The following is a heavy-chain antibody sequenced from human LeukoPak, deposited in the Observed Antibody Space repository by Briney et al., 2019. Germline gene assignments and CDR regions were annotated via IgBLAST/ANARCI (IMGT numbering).Heavy chain of an antibody. CDR3: ARDVTTVSNWFDP. J-gene: IGHJ5*02. V-gene: IGHV1-69*01. CDR2: IIPIFGTA. Sequence: ASVKVSCKASGGTFSSYAISWVRQAPGQGLERMGGIIPIFGTANYAQKFQGRVTITADESTSTAYMELSSLRSEDTAVYYCARDVTTVSNWFDPWGQGTLVTVSS. CDR1: GGTFSSYA. D-gene: IGHD4-17*01.